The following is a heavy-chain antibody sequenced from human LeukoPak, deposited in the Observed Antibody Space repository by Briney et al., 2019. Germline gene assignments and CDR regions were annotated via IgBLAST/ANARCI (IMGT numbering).Heavy chain of an antibody. Sequence: SETLSLTCTVSGGSISSGGYYWSWIRQHPGKGLEWIGYIYYSGSTYYNPSLKSRVTISVDTSKNQFSQKLSSVTAADTAVYYCARGTYYYDSSGYARYNWFDPWGQGTLVTVSS. J-gene: IGHJ5*02. D-gene: IGHD3-22*01. CDR1: GGSISSGGYY. CDR2: IYYSGST. V-gene: IGHV4-31*03. CDR3: ARGTYYYDSSGYARYNWFDP.